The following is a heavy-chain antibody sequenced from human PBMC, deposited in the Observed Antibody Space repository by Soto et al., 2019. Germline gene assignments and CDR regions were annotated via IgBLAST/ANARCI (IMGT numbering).Heavy chain of an antibody. D-gene: IGHD3-22*01. CDR1: GFTFSSYA. V-gene: IGHV3-30-3*01. J-gene: IGHJ6*02. CDR2: KSYDGSNK. Sequence: QVQLVESGGGVVQPGRSLRLSCAASGFTFSSYAMHWVRQAPGKGLEWVAVKSYDGSNKYYADSVKGRFTISRDNSKNTLYLQMNSLRAEDTAVYYCARELHEYYYDDYYGMDVWGQGTTVTVSS. CDR3: ARELHEYYYDDYYGMDV.